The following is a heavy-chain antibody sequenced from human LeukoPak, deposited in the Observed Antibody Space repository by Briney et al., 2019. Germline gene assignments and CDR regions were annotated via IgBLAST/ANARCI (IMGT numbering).Heavy chain of an antibody. CDR1: GFTFSSYG. CDR2: LWSDGNNK. D-gene: IGHD3-10*01. J-gene: IGHJ4*02. CDR3: AKEGSGVRGSYYFDC. Sequence: PGGSLRLSCEASGFTFSSYGMHWVRQAPGKGLEWVAVLWSDGNNKYYTDSVKGRFTISSDNSKNTLYLQMDSLRAEDTAVYYCAKEGSGVRGSYYFDCWGQGTLVTVSS. V-gene: IGHV3-33*06.